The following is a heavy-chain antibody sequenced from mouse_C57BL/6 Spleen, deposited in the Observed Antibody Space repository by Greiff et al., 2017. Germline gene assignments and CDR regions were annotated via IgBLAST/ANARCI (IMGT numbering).Heavy chain of an antibody. CDR2: IDPSDSYT. D-gene: IGHD2-3*01. Sequence: QVQLQQPGAELVKPGASVKLSCKASGYTFTSYWMQWVKQRPGQGLEWIGEIDPSDSYTNYNQKFKGKATLTVDTSSSTAYMQLSSLTSEDSAVYYCARSADGYYVFAYWGQGTLVTVSA. J-gene: IGHJ3*01. CDR3: ARSADGYYVFAY. CDR1: GYTFTSYW. V-gene: IGHV1-50*01.